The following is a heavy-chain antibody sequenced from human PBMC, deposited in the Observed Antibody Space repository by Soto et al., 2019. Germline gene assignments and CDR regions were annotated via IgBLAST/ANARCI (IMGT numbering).Heavy chain of an antibody. CDR1: GGSFSGYY. D-gene: IGHD3-10*01. V-gene: IGHV4-34*01. Sequence: KPSETLSLTCAVYGGSFSGYYWSWIRQPPGKGLEWIGEINHSGSTNYNPSLKSRVTISVDTSKNQFSLKLSSVTAADTAVYYCAYYGSGSYPFMDVWGKGTTVTVSS. CDR2: INHSGST. CDR3: AYYGSGSYPFMDV. J-gene: IGHJ6*04.